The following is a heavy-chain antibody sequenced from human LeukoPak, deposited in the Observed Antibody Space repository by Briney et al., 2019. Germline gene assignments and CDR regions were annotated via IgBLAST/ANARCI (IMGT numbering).Heavy chain of an antibody. D-gene: IGHD6-19*01. CDR2: ISSEGSII. CDR3: AKAGGSGWYGGIDY. CDR1: GFSFSSYW. Sequence: GGSLRLSCAASGFSFSSYWMHWVRQAPGKGLVWVSRISSEGSIINYADSVKGRFTISRDNAKNTLYLQMNSLRAEDTAVYYCAKAGGSGWYGGIDYWGQGTLVTVSS. J-gene: IGHJ4*02. V-gene: IGHV3-74*01.